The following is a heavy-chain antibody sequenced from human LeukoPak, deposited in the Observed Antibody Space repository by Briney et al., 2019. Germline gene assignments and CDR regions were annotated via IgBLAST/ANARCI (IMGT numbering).Heavy chain of an antibody. J-gene: IGHJ4*02. CDR2: IYYSGST. CDR1: GGSISSYY. D-gene: IGHD5-24*01. CDR3: ARREMASTFDY. V-gene: IGHV4-59*12. Sequence: PSETLSLTCTVSGGSISSYYWSWIRQPPGKGLEWIGYIYYSGSTNYNPSLKSRVTISVDTSKNQFSLKLSSVTAADTAVYYCARREMASTFDYWGQGTLVTVSS.